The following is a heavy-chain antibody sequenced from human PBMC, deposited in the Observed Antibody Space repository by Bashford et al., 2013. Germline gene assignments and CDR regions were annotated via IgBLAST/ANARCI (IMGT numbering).Heavy chain of an antibody. CDR3: ARGITIYAAEGHMDV. D-gene: IGHD3-3*01. Sequence: LLYSSETLSLTCAVYGGSFSDYHWSWIRQPPGKGLEWIGEVDHSGTTNSNPSLKSRVTISVDTSKNQFSLKLSSVTPADTAVYFCARGITIYAAEGHMDVWGQGTMVTVSS. CDR1: GGSFSDYH. CDR2: VDHSGTT. V-gene: IGHV4-34*01. J-gene: IGHJ6*02.